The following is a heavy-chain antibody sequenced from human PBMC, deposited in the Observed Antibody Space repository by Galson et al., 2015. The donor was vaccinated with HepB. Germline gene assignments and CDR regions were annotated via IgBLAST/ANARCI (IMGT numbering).Heavy chain of an antibody. CDR2: IKQDGSEK. CDR1: GFTFSSYW. V-gene: IGHV3-7*01. J-gene: IGHJ4*02. D-gene: IGHD3-16*01. Sequence: SLRLSCAASGFTFSSYWMSWVRQAPGKGLEWVANIKQDGSEKYYVDSVKGRFTISRDNAKNSLYLQMNSLRAEDTAVYYCASALEGDYFDYWGQGTLVTVSS. CDR3: ASALEGDYFDY.